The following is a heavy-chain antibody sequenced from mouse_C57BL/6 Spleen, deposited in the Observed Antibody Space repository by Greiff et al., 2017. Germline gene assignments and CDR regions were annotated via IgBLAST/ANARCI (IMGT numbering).Heavy chain of an antibody. CDR1: GYTFTSYW. V-gene: IGHV1-55*01. J-gene: IGHJ4*01. D-gene: IGHD1-1*01. CDR3: ARGGSNYDAMDY. CDR2: IYPGSGST. Sequence: QVHVKQPGAELVKPGASVKMSCKASGYTFTSYWITWVKQRPGQGLEWIGDIYPGSGSTNYNEKFKSKATLTVDTSSSTAYMQLSSLTSEDSAVYYCARGGSNYDAMDYWGQGTSVTVSS.